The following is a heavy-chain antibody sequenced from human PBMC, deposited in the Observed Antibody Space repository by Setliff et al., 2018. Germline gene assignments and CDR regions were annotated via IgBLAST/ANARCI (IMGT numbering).Heavy chain of an antibody. V-gene: IGHV4-34*08. CDR1: GFTFSTYA. J-gene: IGHJ4*02. Sequence: PSETLSLRLSCAASGFTFSTYAMSWVRQTPGKGLEWIGESNHGGSTSYHPSLKSRLTMSVDTSKNQFSLKLSSVTAADTAVYYCRFWSGYYKNDYWGQGTLVTVSS. CDR2: SNHGGST. CDR3: RFWSGYYKNDY. D-gene: IGHD3-3*01.